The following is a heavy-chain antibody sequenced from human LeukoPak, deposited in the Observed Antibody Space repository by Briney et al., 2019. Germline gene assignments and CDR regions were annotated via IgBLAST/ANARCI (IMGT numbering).Heavy chain of an antibody. D-gene: IGHD6-6*01. J-gene: IGHJ3*02. CDR3: AISSSSDAFDI. CDR1: GGSFSGYY. CDR2: INHSGST. V-gene: IGHV4-34*01. Sequence: SETLSLTCAVYGGSFSGYYWSWIRQPPGKGLEWIGEINHSGSTNYNPSLKSRVTISVDTSKNQFSLKLSSVTAADTGVYYCAISSSSDAFDIWGQGTMVTVSS.